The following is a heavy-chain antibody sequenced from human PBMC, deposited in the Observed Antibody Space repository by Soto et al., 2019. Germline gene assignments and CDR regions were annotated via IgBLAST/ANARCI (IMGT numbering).Heavy chain of an antibody. J-gene: IGHJ3*02. CDR1: GSCISSYY. CDR3: ATSLGAVTTDDAFDI. CDR2: IYYSGST. V-gene: IGHV4-59*01. D-gene: IGHD4-17*01. Sequence: TSETLSLTCTVSGSCISSYYWSWILQRPGKGLEWIGYIYYSGSTNYNPSLKSRVTISVDTSKNQFSMKLSSVTAAETAVYYRATSLGAVTTDDAFDIWGQGTMVTVSS.